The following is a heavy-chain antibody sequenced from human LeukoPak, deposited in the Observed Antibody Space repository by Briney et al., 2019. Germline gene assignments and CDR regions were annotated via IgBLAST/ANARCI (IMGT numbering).Heavy chain of an antibody. J-gene: IGHJ5*02. CDR1: GYTFTNYA. CDR3: ARPVRDYDNWFDP. Sequence: GASVKVSCKASGYTFTNYAMNWVRQAPGQGLEWMGWINTNTGNPTYAQGFTGRFVFSLDTSVSTACLQISSLKAEDTAVYYCARPVRDYDNWFDPWGQGTLVTVSS. CDR2: INTNTGNP. D-gene: IGHD4-17*01. V-gene: IGHV7-4-1*02.